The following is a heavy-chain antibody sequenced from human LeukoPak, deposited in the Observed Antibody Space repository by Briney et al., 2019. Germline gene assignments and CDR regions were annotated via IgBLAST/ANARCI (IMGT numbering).Heavy chain of an antibody. D-gene: IGHD2/OR15-2a*01. CDR1: GDSIRNYH. CDR3: ARREDSQNSGTFYGL. Sequence: PSETLSLTCTVSGDSIRNYHWSWIRQTPEKGLEWIGYIYSSGAANYNPSLRSPVTMSVATSENQISLMLSSVTAADTAVYYCARREDSQNSGTFYGLWGQGTLVTVSS. J-gene: IGHJ4*02. V-gene: IGHV4-59*08. CDR2: IYSSGAA.